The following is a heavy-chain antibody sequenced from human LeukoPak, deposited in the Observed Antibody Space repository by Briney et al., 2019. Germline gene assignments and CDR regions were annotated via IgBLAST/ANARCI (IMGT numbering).Heavy chain of an antibody. J-gene: IGHJ4*02. Sequence: GGSLRLSCAASGFTFSSYEMNWVRQAPGKGLEWVSDISSSGSTIYYADFVRGRFTISRDNAKNSPYLQMNSLRAEDTAVYYCARARHPTYDSSGYVDYWGQGTLVTVSS. CDR1: GFTFSSYE. V-gene: IGHV3-48*03. D-gene: IGHD3-22*01. CDR3: ARARHPTYDSSGYVDY. CDR2: ISSSGSTI.